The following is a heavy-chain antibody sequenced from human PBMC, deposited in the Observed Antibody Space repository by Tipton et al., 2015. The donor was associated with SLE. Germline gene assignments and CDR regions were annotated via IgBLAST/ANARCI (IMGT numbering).Heavy chain of an antibody. V-gene: IGHV4-39*01. CDR1: GGSMRNYY. J-gene: IGHJ4*02. CDR2: IYYSGST. D-gene: IGHD2-15*01. Sequence: TLSLTCTVSGGSMRNYYWGWLRQPPGKGLEWIATIYYSGSTYFNPALKSRVTISADTSKNQFSLNLSYVTAADSAVYYCARGDQPLLAFDFWGQGTLVTMSP. CDR3: ARGDQPLLAFDF.